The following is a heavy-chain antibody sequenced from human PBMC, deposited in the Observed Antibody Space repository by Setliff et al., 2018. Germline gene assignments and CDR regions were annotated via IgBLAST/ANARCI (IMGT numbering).Heavy chain of an antibody. J-gene: IGHJ6*03. CDR2: IWYDGDNK. Sequence: GGSLRLSCVASGFTFSNHGMLWVRQAPGKGLEWVALIWYDGDNKKYADSVRGRFAVSRDNSRNTLYLEMNSLRPEDTVMYYCAKGGPYYYYYMDVWGKGTMVTVSS. CDR3: AKGGPYYYYYMDV. V-gene: IGHV3-30*02. CDR1: GFTFSNHG.